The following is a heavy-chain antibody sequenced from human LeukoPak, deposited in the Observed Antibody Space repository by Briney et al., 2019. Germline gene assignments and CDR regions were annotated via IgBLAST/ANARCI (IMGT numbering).Heavy chain of an antibody. Sequence: PSETLSLTCTVSGGSISRYYWGWIRQPPGKGLEWIGSIYHSGSTYYNPSLKSRVTISVDTSKNQFSLKLRSVTAADTAVYYCARVKTAMVVTDAFDIWGQGTMVTVSS. V-gene: IGHV4-38-2*02. J-gene: IGHJ3*02. CDR2: IYHSGST. CDR1: GGSISRYY. D-gene: IGHD5-18*01. CDR3: ARVKTAMVVTDAFDI.